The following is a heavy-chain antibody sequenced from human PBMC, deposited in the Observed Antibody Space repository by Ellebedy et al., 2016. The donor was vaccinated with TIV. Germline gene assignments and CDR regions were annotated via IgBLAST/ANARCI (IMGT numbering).Heavy chain of an antibody. V-gene: IGHV3-7*01. J-gene: IGHJ4*02. CDR2: IKQDGSEK. CDR1: GFTFSSYS. CDR3: ARDSYYDFWSGYGY. Sequence: GGSLRLSXAASGFTFSSYSMSWVRQAPGKGLEWVANIKQDGSEKYYVDSVKGRFTISRDNAKNSLYLQMNSLRAEDTAVYYCARDSYYDFWSGYGYWGQGTLVTVSS. D-gene: IGHD3-3*01.